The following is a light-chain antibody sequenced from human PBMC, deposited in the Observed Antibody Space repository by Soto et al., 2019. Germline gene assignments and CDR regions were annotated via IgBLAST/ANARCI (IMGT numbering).Light chain of an antibody. CDR1: QSVSSN. V-gene: IGKV3-15*01. Sequence: ETVMTQSPATLSVSPGERVTLSCRASQSVSSNVAWYQQKPGQAPRLLISGASTRATGIPARFSGSGFGTEFTLTISSLQSEDFAVYYCQQYASSPLTFGGGTKVEI. J-gene: IGKJ4*01. CDR3: QQYASSPLT. CDR2: GAS.